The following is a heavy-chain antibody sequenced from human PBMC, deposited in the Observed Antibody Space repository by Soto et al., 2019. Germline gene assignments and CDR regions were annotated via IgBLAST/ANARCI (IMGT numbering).Heavy chain of an antibody. J-gene: IGHJ6*02. CDR1: GYRFTSYW. V-gene: IGHV5-51*01. CDR3: ARQPTVTIGGTRHYYYYYWMEG. CDR2: IYPGDSDT. D-gene: IGHD4-17*01. Sequence: ESLKLSCKGSGYRFTSYWIGWVRQMPGKGLEWMGIIYPGDSDTRYSPSFQGQVTISADKSISTAYLQWSSLKASDTAMYYCARQPTVTIGGTRHYYYYYWMEGWGQGTTVTVAS.